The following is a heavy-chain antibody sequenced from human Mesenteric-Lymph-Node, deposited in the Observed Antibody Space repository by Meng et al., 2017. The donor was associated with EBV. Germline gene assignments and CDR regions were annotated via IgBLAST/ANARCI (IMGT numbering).Heavy chain of an antibody. Sequence: LHLQVAVPCLVHPLKTSSLPRMVSGCFLSRSGFYWGWIRQSPGKGLEWIGEIHHSGSTNYNPSLQSRVTILLDKSKNQFSLNLTSVTAADTAVYYCARESVDTSSWFRHFDLWGQGTLVTVSS. CDR2: IHHSGST. D-gene: IGHD6-13*01. V-gene: IGHV4-39*07. J-gene: IGHJ4*02. CDR1: GCFLSRSGFY. CDR3: ARESVDTSSWFRHFDL.